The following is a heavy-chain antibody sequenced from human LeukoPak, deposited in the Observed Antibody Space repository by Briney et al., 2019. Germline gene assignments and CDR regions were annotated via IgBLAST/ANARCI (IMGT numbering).Heavy chain of an antibody. Sequence: GGSLRLSCAASGFTFSGYYMSWVRQVPGKGLEWVATIKQDGSERYYVGSVRGRFTISRDSAKNTVYLHVNSLRVEDTAVYYCTSFFETNWGQGTLVTVSS. J-gene: IGHJ4*02. CDR2: IKQDGSER. D-gene: IGHD2/OR15-2a*01. V-gene: IGHV3-7*01. CDR1: GFTFSGYY. CDR3: TSFFETN.